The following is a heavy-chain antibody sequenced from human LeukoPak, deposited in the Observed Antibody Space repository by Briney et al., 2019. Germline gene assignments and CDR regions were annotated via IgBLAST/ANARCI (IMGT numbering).Heavy chain of an antibody. CDR2: VSGGGDNS. Sequence: GGSLRLSCAASGFTFSSYAMTWVRQAPGKGLQWVSTVSGGGDNSYFADSVKGRFTISRDNSNNTLYLQMNSLRAEDTAVYYCARSTMTTVTIDAFDIWGQGTMVTVSS. CDR1: GFTFSSYA. D-gene: IGHD4-17*01. CDR3: ARSTMTTVTIDAFDI. J-gene: IGHJ3*02. V-gene: IGHV3-23*01.